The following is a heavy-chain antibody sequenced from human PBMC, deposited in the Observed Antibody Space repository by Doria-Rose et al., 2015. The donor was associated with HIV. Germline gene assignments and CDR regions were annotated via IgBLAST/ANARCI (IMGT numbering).Heavy chain of an antibody. CDR2: TSSTGTS. J-gene: IGHJ4*02. Sequence: RQVPGKCLESLVSTSSTGTSDYSPSLKSRLNMAADTSKNQFSLKLSFVTVADTAVYYCARMGSYRELDYWGQGALVTVSA. V-gene: IGHV4-31*02. D-gene: IGHD3-3*01. CDR3: ARMGSYRELDY.